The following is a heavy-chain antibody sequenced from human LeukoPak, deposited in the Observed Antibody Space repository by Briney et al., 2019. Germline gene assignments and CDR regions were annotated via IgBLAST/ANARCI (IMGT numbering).Heavy chain of an antibody. CDR3: ARHAPFLLRQRWGLMGDDY. J-gene: IGHJ4*02. D-gene: IGHD2-8*01. Sequence: ASVKVSCKASGYTFTGYYMHWVRQAPGQGLEWMGWINPNSGGTNYAQKFQGRVTMTRDTSISTAYLQWSSLKASDTAMYYCARHAPFLLRQRWGLMGDDYWGQGTLVTVSS. CDR2: INPNSGGT. V-gene: IGHV1-2*02. CDR1: GYTFTGYY.